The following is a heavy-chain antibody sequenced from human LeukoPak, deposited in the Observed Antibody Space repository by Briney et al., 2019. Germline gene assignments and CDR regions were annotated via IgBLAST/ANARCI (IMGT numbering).Heavy chain of an antibody. D-gene: IGHD6-13*01. CDR1: GFTFDDYA. CDR2: ISWNSGSI. V-gene: IGHV3-9*01. Sequence: PGRSLRLPCAASGFTFDDYAMHWVRQAPGKGLEWVSSISWNSGSIAYADSVKGRFTISRDNAKNSLYLQMNSLRAEDTDLYYCAKDSSSSWYRDFDYWGQGTLVTVSS. J-gene: IGHJ4*02. CDR3: AKDSSSSWYRDFDY.